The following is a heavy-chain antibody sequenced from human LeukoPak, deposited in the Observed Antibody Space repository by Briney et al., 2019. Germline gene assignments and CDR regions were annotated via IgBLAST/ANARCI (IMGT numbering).Heavy chain of an antibody. Sequence: PGGSLRLSCAASGFTFSSYAMNWVRQAPGKGLEWVSTISGDGGDTHYADSVRGRFTISRANSKNTLFLQMNSLRADDTAVYYCGKSGSIDWDYFEYWGQGTLVTASS. D-gene: IGHD2-15*01. CDR2: ISGDGGDT. J-gene: IGHJ4*02. V-gene: IGHV3-23*01. CDR1: GFTFSSYA. CDR3: GKSGSIDWDYFEY.